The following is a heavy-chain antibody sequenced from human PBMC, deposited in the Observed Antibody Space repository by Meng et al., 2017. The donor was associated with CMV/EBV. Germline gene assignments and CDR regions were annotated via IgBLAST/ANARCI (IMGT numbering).Heavy chain of an antibody. Sequence: QAQLQESGPGLVKPSQTLSLTCTVSGGSISSGSYYWSWIRQPAGKGLEWIGRIYTSGSTNYNPSLKSRVTISVDTSKNQFSLKLSSVTAADTAVYYCAREAFKVLFFPFDPWGQGTLVTVSS. J-gene: IGHJ5*02. D-gene: IGHD1-1*01. CDR3: AREAFKVLFFPFDP. CDR2: IYTSGST. CDR1: GGSISSGSYY. V-gene: IGHV4-61*02.